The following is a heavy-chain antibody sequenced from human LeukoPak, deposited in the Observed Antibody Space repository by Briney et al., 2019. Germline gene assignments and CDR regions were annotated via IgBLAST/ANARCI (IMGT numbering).Heavy chain of an antibody. CDR1: GGSISSYY. CDR3: AISNGPNWFDP. CDR2: IYYSGST. V-gene: IGHV4-59*01. Sequence: SETLSLTCTVSGGSISSYYWSWIRQPPGKGLELIGYIYYSGSTNYNPSLKSRVTISVDTSKNQFSLKLSSVTAADTAVYYCAISNGPNWFDPWGQGTLVTVSS. J-gene: IGHJ5*02.